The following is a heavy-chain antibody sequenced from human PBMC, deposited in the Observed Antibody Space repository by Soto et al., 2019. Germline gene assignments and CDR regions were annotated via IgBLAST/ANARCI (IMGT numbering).Heavy chain of an antibody. J-gene: IGHJ6*02. CDR3: AREEDCSGGSCYYGMDV. CDR1: GDSFTTYA. V-gene: IGHV1-69*13. Sequence: SVKVSCKSSGDSFTTYAIHWLRQAPGQRLEWMGWIIPIIGTANYAQKFQGRVTITADASTSTAYMELSSLRSEDTAVYYCAREEDCSGGSCYYGMDVWGQGTTVTVSS. CDR2: IIPIIGTA. D-gene: IGHD2-15*01.